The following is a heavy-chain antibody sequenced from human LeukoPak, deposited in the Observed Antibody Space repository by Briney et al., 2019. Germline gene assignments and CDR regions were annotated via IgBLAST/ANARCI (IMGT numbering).Heavy chain of an antibody. CDR3: AAGKGEYDFWSGYLEYDAFDI. CDR1: GFTFTSSA. CDR2: IVVGSGNT. V-gene: IGHV1-58*02. D-gene: IGHD3-3*01. Sequence: GTSVKVSCKASGFTFTSSAMQWVRQARGQRLEWIGWIVVGSGNTNYAQKFQERVTITRDMSTSTAYMELSSLRSEDTAVYYCAAGKGEYDFWSGYLEYDAFDIWGQGTMVTVSP. J-gene: IGHJ3*02.